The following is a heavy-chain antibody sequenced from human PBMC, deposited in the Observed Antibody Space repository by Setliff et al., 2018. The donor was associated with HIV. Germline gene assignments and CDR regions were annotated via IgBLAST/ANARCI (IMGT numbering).Heavy chain of an antibody. V-gene: IGHV4-38-2*01. CDR2: MYHTGST. J-gene: IGHJ4*02. CDR1: GYSISSGCY. Sequence: PSETLSLTCAVSGYSISSGCYWGWIRQPPGKGLEWIGSMYHTGSTNYNPSLKSRVTMSVDTSKNQFSLKLSSVTAADTAVYYCASGEPYYYDSTGYSGNYFDYWGQGTLVTVSS. CDR3: ASGEPYYYDSTGYSGNYFDY. D-gene: IGHD3-22*01.